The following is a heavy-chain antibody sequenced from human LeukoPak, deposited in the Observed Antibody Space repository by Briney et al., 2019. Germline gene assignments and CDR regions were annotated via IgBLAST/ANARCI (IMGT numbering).Heavy chain of an antibody. CDR1: GFTFGDYA. J-gene: IGHJ4*02. Sequence: GGSLRLSCTASGFTFGDYAMSWVRQAPGKGLEWVSSISSSSSYIYYADSVKGRFTISRDNAKNSLYLQMNSLRAEDTAVYYCARLAARQGIDYWGQGTLVTVSS. CDR2: ISSSSSYI. V-gene: IGHV3-21*01. CDR3: ARLAARQGIDY. D-gene: IGHD6-6*01.